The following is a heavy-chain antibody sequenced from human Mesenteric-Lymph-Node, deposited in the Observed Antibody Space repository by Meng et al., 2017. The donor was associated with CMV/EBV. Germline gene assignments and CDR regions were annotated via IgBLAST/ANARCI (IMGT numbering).Heavy chain of an antibody. CDR1: GFTFSSYW. CDR2: ISGSDSYI. Sequence: SCAASGFTFSSYWMHWVRQAPGKGLVWVSSISGSDSYIYYVDSVKGRFTISRDNAKNSLYLQMNSLRAEDTAVYYCARETYSGSGSDYWGLGTLVTVSS. CDR3: ARETYSGSGSDY. V-gene: IGHV3-21*01. J-gene: IGHJ4*02. D-gene: IGHD3-10*01.